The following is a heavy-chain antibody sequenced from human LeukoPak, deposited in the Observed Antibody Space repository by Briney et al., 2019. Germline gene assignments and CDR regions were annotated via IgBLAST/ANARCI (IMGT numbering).Heavy chain of an antibody. D-gene: IGHD6-13*01. CDR2: ISYDGSTI. CDR3: ARDIAPAGLFFDY. CDR1: GFTFSDYY. V-gene: IGHV3-11*01. Sequence: PGGFLRLSCAASGFTFSDYYMSWIRQAPGKGLEGVSYISYDGSTIYYADSVKGRFTISRDDAKNLLYLQMNSLRAEDTAVYYCARDIAPAGLFFDYWGQGTLVTVSS. J-gene: IGHJ4*02.